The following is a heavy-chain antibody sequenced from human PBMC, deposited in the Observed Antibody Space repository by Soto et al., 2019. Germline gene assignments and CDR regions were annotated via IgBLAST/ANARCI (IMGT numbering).Heavy chain of an antibody. D-gene: IGHD3-22*01. CDR2: IIPIFGTA. CDR3: ARTSSGYYYQAFDI. CDR1: GGSFSSYA. Sequence: SVKLSCKACGGSFSSYAISCVRQAPGQGLEWMGGIIPIFGTANYAQKFQGRVTITADESTSTAYMELSSLRSEDTAVCYCARTSSGYYYQAFDIWGQGTMVTVSS. V-gene: IGHV1-69*13. J-gene: IGHJ3*02.